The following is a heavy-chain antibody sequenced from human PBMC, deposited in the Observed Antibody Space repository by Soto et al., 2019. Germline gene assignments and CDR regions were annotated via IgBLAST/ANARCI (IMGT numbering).Heavy chain of an antibody. CDR2: IYYSGST. CDR1: GGSISSYY. V-gene: IGHV4-59*01. D-gene: IGHD2-21*01. Sequence: QVQLQESGPGLVKPSETLSLTCTVSGGSISSYYWSWIRQPPGKGLEWIGYIYYSGSTNYNPSLKSRGTISVDTSKNQFSLKLSSVTAADTAVYYCARRVIRRYFDLWGRGTLVTVSS. J-gene: IGHJ2*01. CDR3: ARRVIRRYFDL.